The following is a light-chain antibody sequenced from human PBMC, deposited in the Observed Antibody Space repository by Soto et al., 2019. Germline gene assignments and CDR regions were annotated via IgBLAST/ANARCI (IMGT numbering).Light chain of an antibody. J-gene: IGKJ4*01. CDR3: QHYDSLPPT. CDR1: QDIRNY. Sequence: DIQMTQSPSSLSASVGDRVTITCQASQDIRNYVNWYQQKPGKAPKLLIYDASNLETGVPSRFSGSRTGKDFTVTISSLQPEDIAAYYCQHYDSLPPTFGGGTKVEIK. CDR2: DAS. V-gene: IGKV1-33*01.